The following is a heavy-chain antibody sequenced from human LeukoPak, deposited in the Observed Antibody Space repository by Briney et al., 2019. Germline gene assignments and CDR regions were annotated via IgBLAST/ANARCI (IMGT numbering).Heavy chain of an antibody. Sequence: SETLSLTCAVYGGSFSGYYWSWIRQPPGKGLEWIGEINHSGSTNYNPSLKSRVTISVDTSKNQFSLKLSSVTAADTAVYYCARVSPDTQQGYSDYWGQGTLVTVSS. J-gene: IGHJ4*02. D-gene: IGHD5-18*01. CDR2: INHSGST. CDR1: GGSFSGYY. V-gene: IGHV4-34*01. CDR3: ARVSPDTQQGYSDY.